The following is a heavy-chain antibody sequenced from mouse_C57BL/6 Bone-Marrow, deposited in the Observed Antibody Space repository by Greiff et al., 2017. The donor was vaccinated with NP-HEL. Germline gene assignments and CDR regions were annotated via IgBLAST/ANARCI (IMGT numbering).Heavy chain of an antibody. D-gene: IGHD2-5*01. Sequence: VQLQQSGAELARPGASVKLSCKASGYTFTSYGISWVKQRTGQGLEWIGEIYPRSGNTYYNEKFKGKATLTADKSSRTAYMELRSLTSEDSAVYFCGRCYSNPWYAMDYWGQGTSVTVSS. V-gene: IGHV1-81*01. CDR3: GRCYSNPWYAMDY. J-gene: IGHJ4*01. CDR2: IYPRSGNT. CDR1: GYTFTSYG.